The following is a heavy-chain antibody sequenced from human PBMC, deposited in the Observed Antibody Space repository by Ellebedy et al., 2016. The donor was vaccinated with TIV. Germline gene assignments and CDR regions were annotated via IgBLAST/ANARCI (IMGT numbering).Heavy chain of an antibody. J-gene: IGHJ3*01. D-gene: IGHD3-10*01. CDR2: INGDGSKK. V-gene: IGHV3-7*01. Sequence: GESLKISCAASGFSFSSYWMSWVRQAPGKGLEWVANINGDGSKKYYVDSLRGRFTISRDNAKNSLFLQMNSLRAEDTAVYYCATDGSYGDYRSPAHAFVFWGQGTMVSVAS. CDR1: GFSFSSYW. CDR3: ATDGSYGDYRSPAHAFVF.